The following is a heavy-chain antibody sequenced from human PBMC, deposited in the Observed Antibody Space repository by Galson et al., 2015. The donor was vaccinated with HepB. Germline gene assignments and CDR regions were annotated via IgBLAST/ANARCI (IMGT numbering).Heavy chain of an antibody. CDR3: ARNLGYCSGGSCFTSGEFDY. CDR2: ISYDGSNK. D-gene: IGHD2-15*01. CDR1: GFTFSSYA. Sequence: SLRLSCAASGFTFSSYAMHWVRQAPGKGLEWVAVISYDGSNKYYADSVKGRFTISRDNSKNTLYLQMNSLRAEDTAVYYCARNLGYCSGGSCFTSGEFDYWGQGTLVTVSS. V-gene: IGHV3-30-3*01. J-gene: IGHJ4*02.